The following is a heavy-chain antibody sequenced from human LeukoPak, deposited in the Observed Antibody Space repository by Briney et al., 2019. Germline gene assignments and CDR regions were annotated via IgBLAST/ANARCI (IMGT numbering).Heavy chain of an antibody. D-gene: IGHD3-9*01. CDR1: GFTFSSYA. Sequence: GSLRLSCAASGFTFSSYAMSWVRPAPGKGLEWVSAISGSGGSTYYADSVKGRFTISRDNSKNTLYLQMNSLRAEDTAVYYCAKTGGLLRYFDGPMDAFDIWGQGTMVTVSS. CDR2: ISGSGGST. CDR3: AKTGGLLRYFDGPMDAFDI. V-gene: IGHV3-23*01. J-gene: IGHJ3*02.